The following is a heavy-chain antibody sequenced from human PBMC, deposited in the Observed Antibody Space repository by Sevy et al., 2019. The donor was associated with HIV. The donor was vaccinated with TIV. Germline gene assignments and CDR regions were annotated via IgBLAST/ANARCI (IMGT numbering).Heavy chain of an antibody. CDR3: ARSKVGVGDAFDI. CDR1: GFTFSSHW. J-gene: IGHJ3*02. V-gene: IGHV3-74*01. D-gene: IGHD3-16*01. CDR2: LNYDGSYT. Sequence: GGSLRLSCAASGFTFSSHWMQWVRQAPGKGLVWVSRLNYDGSYTNYADSVKGRFTISRDNDKSPLYLQMNSLRAEDTALYYCARSKVGVGDAFDIWGQGTMVNVS.